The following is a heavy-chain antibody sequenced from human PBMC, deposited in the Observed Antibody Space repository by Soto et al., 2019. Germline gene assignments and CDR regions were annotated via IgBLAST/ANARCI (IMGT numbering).Heavy chain of an antibody. D-gene: IGHD3-16*01. J-gene: IGHJ4*02. CDR3: ARGLLGRLGY. V-gene: IGHV3-74*01. CDR1: GFTFSSYW. Sequence: VGSLRLSGAASGFTFSSYWMHWVRQAPGKGPVWVSRINSDGSSTSYADSVKGRFTISRDNAKNTLYLQMNSLRAEDTAVYYCARGLLGRLGYWGQGTLVTVS. CDR2: INSDGSST.